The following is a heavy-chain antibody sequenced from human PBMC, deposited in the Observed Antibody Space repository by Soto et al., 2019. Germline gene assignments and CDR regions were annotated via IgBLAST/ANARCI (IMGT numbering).Heavy chain of an antibody. J-gene: IGHJ4*02. CDR1: GFTFSSYG. CDR2: ISYDGSNK. Sequence: GGSLRLSCAASGFTFSSYGMHWVRQAPGKGLEWVAVISYDGSNKYYADSVKGRFTISRDNSKNTLYLQMNSLRAEDTAVYYCAKPARAGTLLGIGGGFDYWGQGTLVTVSS. CDR3: AKPARAGTLLGIGGGFDY. V-gene: IGHV3-30*18. D-gene: IGHD3-16*01.